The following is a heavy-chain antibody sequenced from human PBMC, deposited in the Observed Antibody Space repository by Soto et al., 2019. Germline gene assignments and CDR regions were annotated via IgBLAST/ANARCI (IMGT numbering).Heavy chain of an antibody. CDR3: ARENCSGGSCCYYYYGMDV. J-gene: IGHJ6*02. Sequence: QVQLVESGGGVVQPGRSLRLSCAASGFTFSSYAMHWVRQAPGKGLEWVAVISYDGSNKYYADSVKGRFTISRDNSKNTLYLQMNSLRAEDTAVYYCARENCSGGSCCYYYYGMDVWGQGTTVTVSS. V-gene: IGHV3-30-3*01. CDR1: GFTFSSYA. CDR2: ISYDGSNK. D-gene: IGHD2-15*01.